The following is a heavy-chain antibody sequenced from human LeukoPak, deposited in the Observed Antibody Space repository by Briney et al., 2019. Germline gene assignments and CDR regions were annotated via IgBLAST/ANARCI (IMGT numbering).Heavy chain of an antibody. J-gene: IGHJ4*02. D-gene: IGHD6-19*01. CDR2: ISGSGGST. Sequence: RTGGSLRLSCAAPGFAFSNVWMNWVRQAPGKGLEWVSAISGSGGSTYYADSVKGRFTISRDNSKNTLYLQMNSLRAEDTAVYYCAKDLLRCCKVAGRGYFDYWGQGTLVTVSS. CDR3: AKDLLRCCKVAGRGYFDY. CDR1: GFAFSNVW. V-gene: IGHV3-23*01.